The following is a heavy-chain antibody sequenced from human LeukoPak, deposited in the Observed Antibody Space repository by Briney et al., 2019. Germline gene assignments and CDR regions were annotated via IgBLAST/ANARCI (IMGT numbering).Heavy chain of an antibody. CDR2: MDYSGST. V-gene: IGHV4-59*08. CDR1: GGSISSYY. D-gene: IGHD4-17*01. J-gene: IGHJ4*02. CDR3: ARHGGDYTFDY. Sequence: SETLSLTCTVSGGSISSYYWSWIRQPPGKGLEWIAYMDYSGSTFYNPSLKSRVSTSVDTSKNQFSLKVRSVTAADTDVYYCARHGGDYTFDYWGQGTLVTVSP.